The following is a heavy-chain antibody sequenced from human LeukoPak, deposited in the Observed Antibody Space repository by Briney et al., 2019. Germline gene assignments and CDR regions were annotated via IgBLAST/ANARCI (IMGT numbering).Heavy chain of an antibody. V-gene: IGHV1-2*02. J-gene: IGHJ6*03. Sequence: ASVKVSCKASGYTFTDYYMHWVRQAPGQGLEWMGWINPNSGGTNYAQKFQGRVTMTRDTSISTAYMELSRLRSDDTAVYYCARAPTTVTRRVVGYYYYYMDVWGKGTTVTVSS. CDR3: ARAPTTVTRRVVGYYYYYMDV. CDR2: INPNSGGT. D-gene: IGHD4-11*01. CDR1: GYTFTDYY.